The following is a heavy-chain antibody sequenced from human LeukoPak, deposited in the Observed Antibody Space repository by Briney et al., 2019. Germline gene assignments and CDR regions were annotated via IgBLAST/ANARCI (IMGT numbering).Heavy chain of an antibody. CDR1: GGSISSGGYS. CDR3: ARGPVQLPKNFYYYYGMDV. D-gene: IGHD2-2*01. CDR2: IYHSGST. V-gene: IGHV4-30-2*01. J-gene: IGHJ6*02. Sequence: PSETLSLTCAVSGGSISSGGYSWSWIRQPPGKGLEWIGYIYHSGSTYYNPSLKSRVTISVDRSKNQFSLKLSSVPAADTAVYYCARGPVQLPKNFYYYYGMDVWGQGTTVTVSS.